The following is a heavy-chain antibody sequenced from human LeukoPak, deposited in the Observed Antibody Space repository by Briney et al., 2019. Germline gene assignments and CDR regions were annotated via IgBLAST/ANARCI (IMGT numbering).Heavy chain of an antibody. D-gene: IGHD7-27*01. J-gene: IGHJ3*02. Sequence: ASVKVSCKASRYTFTSYDINWVRQASGQGLEWVGWMNPNIGSTGYAQKFQGRVTITRDTSASTAYMELSSLRSEDTAVYYCARELGNDAFDIWGQGTMVTVSS. V-gene: IGHV1-8*01. CDR2: MNPNIGST. CDR1: RYTFTSYD. CDR3: ARELGNDAFDI.